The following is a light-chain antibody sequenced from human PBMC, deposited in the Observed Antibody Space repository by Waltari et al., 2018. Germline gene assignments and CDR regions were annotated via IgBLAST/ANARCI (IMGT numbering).Light chain of an antibody. V-gene: IGKV1-6*01. J-gene: IGKJ3*01. Sequence: GDRVTITCRASQDIRNDLGWYQQKPGKAPKLLIFAASSLQSGVPSRFSGSGSGTDFTLTISSLQPEDFATYYCLQDYNYPFTFGPGTKVDIK. CDR2: AAS. CDR1: QDIRND. CDR3: LQDYNYPFT.